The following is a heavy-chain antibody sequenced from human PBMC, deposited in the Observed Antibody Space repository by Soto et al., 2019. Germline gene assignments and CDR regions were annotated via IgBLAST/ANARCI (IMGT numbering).Heavy chain of an antibody. V-gene: IGHV5-51*01. CDR3: ARQLGHDYINNWFDP. CDR2: IYPGDSDA. CDR1: GYRFTSYW. D-gene: IGHD4-4*01. Sequence: PGESLKISCKGSGYRFTSYWIAWVCQMPGKGLEWMGIIYPGDSDARYSPSFQGQVTISVDKSISTAYLQWSSLKASDTAIYYCARQLGHDYINNWFDPWGQGTLVTVSS. J-gene: IGHJ5*02.